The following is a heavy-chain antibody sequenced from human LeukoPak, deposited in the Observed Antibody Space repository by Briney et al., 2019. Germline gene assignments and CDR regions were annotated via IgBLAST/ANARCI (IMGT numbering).Heavy chain of an antibody. D-gene: IGHD2-2*01. CDR1: GGTFSSYA. J-gene: IGHJ6*03. CDR2: IIPIFGTA. V-gene: IGHV1-69*05. Sequence: SVKVSCKASGGTFSSYAISWVRQAPGQGLEWMGGIIPIFGTANYAQKFQGRVTITTDESTSTAYMELSSLRSEDTAVYCCAREVPAAPGDGDYYMDVWGKGTTVTVSS. CDR3: AREVPAAPGDGDYYMDV.